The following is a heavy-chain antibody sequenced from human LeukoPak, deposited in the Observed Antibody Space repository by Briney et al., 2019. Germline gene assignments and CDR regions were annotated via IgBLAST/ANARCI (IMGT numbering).Heavy chain of an antibody. J-gene: IGHJ4*02. CDR3: ARGGGYYPIDY. D-gene: IGHD2-15*01. V-gene: IGHV3-53*01. Sequence: GGSLRLSCAASGFAVNSNYMNWVRQAPGKGLEWVSVLYSDGRTYYADSVKGRFTISRDTSKNTLYLQVNSLRAEDTAVYYCARGGGYYPIDYWGQGTLVTVSS. CDR1: GFAVNSNY. CDR2: LYSDGRT.